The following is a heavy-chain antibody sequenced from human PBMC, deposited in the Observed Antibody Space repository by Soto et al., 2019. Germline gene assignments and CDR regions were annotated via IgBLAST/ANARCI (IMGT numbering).Heavy chain of an antibody. V-gene: IGHV1-3*01. CDR1: GYTCTYYH. Sequence: QVQLVQSGAEVKKPGASVKVSCKTSGYTCTYYHMHWVRQAPGQGLEWLGWINAGNGNTKYSQKFQARVTITRDTSANTAYMELSGLRSDDTAVYYCARDSGSPSSPFDYWGQGTLVTVSS. J-gene: IGHJ4*02. D-gene: IGHD2-15*01. CDR3: ARDSGSPSSPFDY. CDR2: INAGNGNT.